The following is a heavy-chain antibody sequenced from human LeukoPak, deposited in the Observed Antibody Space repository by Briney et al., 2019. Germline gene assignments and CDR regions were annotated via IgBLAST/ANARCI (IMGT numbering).Heavy chain of an antibody. CDR1: GFTFSSYA. Sequence: GGSLRLSCAASGFTFSSYAMSWVRQAPGKGLEWVSAISGSGGSTYYADSVKGRFTISRDNSKNTPYMQMNSLRAEDTAVYYCAKGPWFGELLSFDYWGQGTLVTVSS. J-gene: IGHJ4*02. D-gene: IGHD3-10*01. CDR2: ISGSGGST. V-gene: IGHV3-23*01. CDR3: AKGPWFGELLSFDY.